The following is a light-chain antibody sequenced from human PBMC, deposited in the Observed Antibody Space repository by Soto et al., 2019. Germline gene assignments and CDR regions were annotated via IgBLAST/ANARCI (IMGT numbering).Light chain of an antibody. V-gene: IGLV2-14*01. CDR3: SSYTSSSTLV. CDR2: EVN. CDR1: SSDVGYNY. Sequence: QSALTQPASVSGSPGQSITISCTGTSSDVGYNYVSWYQQHPGKAPKLMIYEVNNRPSGVSTRFSGSKSGNTASLTISGLQPEDEADYYCSSYTSSSTLVFGGGTQLTVL. J-gene: IGLJ2*01.